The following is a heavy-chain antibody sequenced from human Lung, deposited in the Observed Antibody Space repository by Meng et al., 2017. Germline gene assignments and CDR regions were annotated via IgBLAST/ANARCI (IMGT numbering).Heavy chain of an antibody. CDR1: GGSFSDYY. CDR2: FIDSGST. Sequence: HVQLQQLGARLLKPSETLCPTCVFSGGSFSDYYWSWIRQPPGKGLEWIGEFIDSGSTNYNPSLKSRVTISVDTSKNQFSLRVTSVTAADRAVYYCVRRTYSSGWYFDYWGQGTLVTVSS. CDR3: VRRTYSSGWYFDY. D-gene: IGHD6-19*01. J-gene: IGHJ4*02. V-gene: IGHV4-34*12.